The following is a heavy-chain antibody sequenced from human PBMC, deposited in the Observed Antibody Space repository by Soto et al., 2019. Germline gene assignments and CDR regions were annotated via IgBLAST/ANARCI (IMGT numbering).Heavy chain of an antibody. D-gene: IGHD2-2*01. CDR1: GFTFSSSE. CDR3: ARRGSS. CDR2: IHPGVQII. J-gene: IGHJ3*01. V-gene: IGHV3-48*03. Sequence: PGGSLRLSCAASGFTFSSSEMYWVRQAPGKGLEWVSYIHPGVQIIFYADSVKGRFTISRDNAKNSVYLQMNNLRAEDTAVYYCARRGSSWGQGTMVTVSS.